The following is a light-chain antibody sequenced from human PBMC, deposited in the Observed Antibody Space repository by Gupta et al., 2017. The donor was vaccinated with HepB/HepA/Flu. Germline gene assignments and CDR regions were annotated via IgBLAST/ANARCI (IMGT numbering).Light chain of an antibody. CDR3: QVWDSSSDLVV. J-gene: IGLJ2*01. CDR2: DDS. Sequence: SYVLTQPPSVSVAPGKTARITCGGNNIGSKSVHWYQQKPGLAPVLVVYDDSDRPSGIPERFSGSNSGNTATLTISRVEAGDEADYYCQVWDSSSDLVVFGGGTKLTVL. V-gene: IGLV3-21*03. CDR1: NIGSKS.